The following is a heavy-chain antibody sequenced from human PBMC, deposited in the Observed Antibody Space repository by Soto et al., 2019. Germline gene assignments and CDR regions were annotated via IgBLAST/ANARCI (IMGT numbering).Heavy chain of an antibody. CDR1: GGSISSSSYY. CDR3: ARDRAYFGSGSPVIFDY. Sequence: SETLSLTCTVSGGSISSSSYYWGWIHQPPGKGLEWIGSIFYSGSTYYNPSLKSRVTISVDTSKNQFSLKLCSVTAADTAVYYCARDRAYFGSGSPVIFDYWGQGILVTVSS. V-gene: IGHV4-39*07. J-gene: IGHJ4*02. CDR2: IFYSGST. D-gene: IGHD3-10*01.